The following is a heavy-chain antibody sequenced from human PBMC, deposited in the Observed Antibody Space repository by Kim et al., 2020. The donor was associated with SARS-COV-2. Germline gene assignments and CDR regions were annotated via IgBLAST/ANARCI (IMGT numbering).Heavy chain of an antibody. D-gene: IGHD3-10*01. J-gene: IGHJ4*02. CDR2: ISYDGNNK. CDR1: GFTFSSYG. CDR3: AKDRPIWFGDS. V-gene: IGHV3-30*18. Sequence: GGSLRLSCAASGFTFSSYGMHWVRQAPGKGLEWVAVISYDGNNKYYADSVKGRFTISRDNSKNTLYLQMNSLRAEDTAVYYCAKDRPIWFGDSRGQGTLVTVSS.